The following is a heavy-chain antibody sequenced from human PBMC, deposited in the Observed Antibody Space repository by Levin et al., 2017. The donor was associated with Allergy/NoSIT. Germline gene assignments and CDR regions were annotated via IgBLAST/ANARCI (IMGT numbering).Heavy chain of an antibody. D-gene: IGHD6-19*01. V-gene: IGHV4-39*01. CDR2: VYYSGST. J-gene: IGHJ4*02. CDR1: GGSISSSNYY. Sequence: NASETLSLTCTVSGGSISSSNYYWGWIRQPPGKGLEWIGSVYYSGSTFYNPSLKSRVTISVDTSKNHFSLKLSSVTAADTAVYYCARHVRAVAGTDYWGPGSLVTVSS. CDR3: ARHVRAVAGTDY.